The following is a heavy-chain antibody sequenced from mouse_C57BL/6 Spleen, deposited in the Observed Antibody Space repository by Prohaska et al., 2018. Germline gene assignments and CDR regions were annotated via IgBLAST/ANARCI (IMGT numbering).Heavy chain of an antibody. CDR3: ARNSLRCWFAY. J-gene: IGHJ3*01. V-gene: IGHV1-18*01. CDR2: INPNNGGT. CDR1: GYTFTDYN. Sequence: SVKIPCKASGYTFTDYNMDWVKQSHGKSLEWIGDINPNNGGTIYNQKFKGKASLTVDKSNNTAYMELRSLTSEDTEVDYCARNSLRCWFAYWGQGTLVTVS. D-gene: IGHD1-1*01.